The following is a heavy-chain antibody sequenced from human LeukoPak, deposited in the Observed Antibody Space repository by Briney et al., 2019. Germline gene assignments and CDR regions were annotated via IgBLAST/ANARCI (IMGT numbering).Heavy chain of an antibody. CDR2: IYYSGST. J-gene: IGHJ4*02. D-gene: IGHD5-18*01. CDR3: ASRGYSYGFLFDY. V-gene: IGHV4-39*01. Sequence: SETLSLTCTVSGGSLSSGSYYWGWIRQPPGKGLEWIGCIYYSGSTYYNPSLKSRVTISVDTSKNQFSLKLSSVTAADTAVYYCASRGYSYGFLFDYWGRGTLVTVSS. CDR1: GGSLSSGSYY.